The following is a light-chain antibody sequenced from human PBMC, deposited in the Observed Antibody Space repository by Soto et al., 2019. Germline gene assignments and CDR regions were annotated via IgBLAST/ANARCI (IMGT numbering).Light chain of an antibody. CDR3: QQYNNWPPIT. CDR1: QSVSSD. CDR2: GAF. J-gene: IGKJ5*01. V-gene: IGKV3-15*01. Sequence: EIVMTQSPVTLSVSPGERATLSCGASQSVSSDLAWYQQKPGQAPRLLIYGAFNRATGVPVRFSGSGSGTEFTLTISSLQSEDSAVYYCQQYNNWPPITFGQGTRLEIK.